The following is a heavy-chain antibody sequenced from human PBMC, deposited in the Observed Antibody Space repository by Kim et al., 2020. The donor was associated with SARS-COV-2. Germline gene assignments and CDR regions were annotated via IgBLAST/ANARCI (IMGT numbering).Heavy chain of an antibody. J-gene: IGHJ6*02. V-gene: IGHV3-23*01. CDR1: GFTFSSYA. CDR3: AKDRRGENWNDDYYYYGMDV. D-gene: IGHD1-1*01. CDR2: ISGSGGST. Sequence: GGSLRLSCAASGFTFSSYAMSWVRQAPGKGLEWVSAISGSGGSTYYADSVKGRFTISRDNSKNTLYLQMNSLRAEDTAVYYCAKDRRGENWNDDYYYYGMDVWGQGTTVTVSS.